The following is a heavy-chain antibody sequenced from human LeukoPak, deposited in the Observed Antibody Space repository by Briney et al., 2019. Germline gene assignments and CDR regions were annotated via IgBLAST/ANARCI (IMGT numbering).Heavy chain of an antibody. D-gene: IGHD4-23*01. CDR3: ANARWYLDY. CDR1: GTTFTNYA. Sequence: GGSLRLSCAASGTTFTNYAMSWVRQAPGTGLEWVSGISDSGDGTYYADSVKGRFTISIDNSKNTLYLQMNSLRAEDTAVYYCANARWYLDYWGQGTLVTVSS. V-gene: IGHV3-23*01. CDR2: ISDSGDGT. J-gene: IGHJ4*02.